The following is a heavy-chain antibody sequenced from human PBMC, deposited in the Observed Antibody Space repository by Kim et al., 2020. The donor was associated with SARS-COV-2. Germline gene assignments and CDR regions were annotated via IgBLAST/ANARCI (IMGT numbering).Heavy chain of an antibody. Sequence: ASVTVSCKASGYTFTGYYMHWVRQAPGQGLEWMGRINPNSGGTNYAQKFQGRVTMTRDTSISTAYMELSRLRSDDTAVYYCARGTGVIAAAWMVITEYFQHWGQGTLVTVSS. V-gene: IGHV1-2*06. CDR1: GYTFTGYY. CDR3: ARGTGVIAAAWMVITEYFQH. D-gene: IGHD6-13*01. J-gene: IGHJ1*01. CDR2: INPNSGGT.